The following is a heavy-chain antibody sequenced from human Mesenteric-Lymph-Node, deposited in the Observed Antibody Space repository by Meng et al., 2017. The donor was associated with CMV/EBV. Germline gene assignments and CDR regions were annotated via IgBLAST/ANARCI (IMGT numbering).Heavy chain of an antibody. Sequence: GGSLRLSCTASGFTFGDYAMSWVRQAPGKGLEWVGFIRSKAYGGTTEYAASVKGRFTISRDDSKSIAYLQMNSLKTEDTAVYYCTRDRRDLGYCSGGSCYSWGYYYYYGMDVWGQGTTVTVSS. D-gene: IGHD2-15*01. V-gene: IGHV3-49*04. CDR3: TRDRRDLGYCSGGSCYSWGYYYYYGMDV. J-gene: IGHJ6*02. CDR2: IRSKAYGGTT. CDR1: GFTFGDYA.